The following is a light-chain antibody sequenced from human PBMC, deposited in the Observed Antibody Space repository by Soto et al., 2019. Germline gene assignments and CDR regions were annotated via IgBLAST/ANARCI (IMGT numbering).Light chain of an antibody. CDR1: QSVSSN. CDR3: KQYNNWPPLT. CDR2: GAS. J-gene: IGKJ4*01. Sequence: EILIRQSPATLSVSPGERATLSCRASQSVSSNLAWYQQKPGQAPRLLIYGASTRATGIPARFSGSGSGTEFTLTISSLQSEDFAVYYCKQYNNWPPLTFGGGTKVEIX. V-gene: IGKV3-15*01.